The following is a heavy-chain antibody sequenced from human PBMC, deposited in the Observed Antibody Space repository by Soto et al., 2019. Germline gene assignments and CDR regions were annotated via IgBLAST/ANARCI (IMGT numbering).Heavy chain of an antibody. J-gene: IGHJ6*03. Sequence: SETLSLTCTVSGGSMSSYYWSWIRQPPGKGLECIGYIYYSGSANYNPSLESRVTMSVDTSKNQFSLKVSSVTAADTAVYYCARLITGTYYYMDVWGNGATVTVSS. CDR2: IYYSGSA. CDR3: ARLITGTYYYMDV. CDR1: GGSMSSYY. D-gene: IGHD1-20*01. V-gene: IGHV4-59*12.